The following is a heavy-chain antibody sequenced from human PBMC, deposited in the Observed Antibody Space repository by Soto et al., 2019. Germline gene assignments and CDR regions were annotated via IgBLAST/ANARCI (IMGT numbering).Heavy chain of an antibody. Sequence: LRHRWAVVRFRVYIYGMALARKTPGKGLEWVSAISGSCGSTYYADSVKGRFTISRDNSKNTLYLQMNSLRAEDTAVYYCAKTGSYGSASVDYWGQGTLVTVSS. V-gene: IGHV3-23*01. CDR3: AKTGSYGSASVDY. CDR1: RFRVYIYG. J-gene: IGHJ4*02. D-gene: IGHD5-18*01. CDR2: ISGSCGST.